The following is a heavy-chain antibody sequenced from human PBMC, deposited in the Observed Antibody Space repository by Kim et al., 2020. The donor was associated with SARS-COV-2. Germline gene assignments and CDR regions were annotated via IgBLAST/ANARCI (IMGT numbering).Heavy chain of an antibody. CDR3: ARAVDDYVWGSYRPPGY. CDR1: GFTFSSHW. Sequence: GGSLRLSCAASGFTFSSHWMIWVRQAPGKGLEWVANIKQDGGEKYYVDSVKGRFTISRDNAMNSLYLQMNSLRAEDTAVYYCARAVDDYVWGSYRPPGYWGQGTLVTVSS. V-gene: IGHV3-7*03. CDR2: IKQDGGEK. D-gene: IGHD3-16*02. J-gene: IGHJ4*02.